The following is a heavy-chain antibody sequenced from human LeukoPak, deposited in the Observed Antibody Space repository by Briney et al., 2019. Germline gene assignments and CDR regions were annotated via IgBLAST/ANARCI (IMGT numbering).Heavy chain of an antibody. CDR2: INHSGST. CDR1: GGSFSGYY. Sequence: PSETLSLTCAVYGGSFSGYYWSWIRQPPGKGLEWIGEINHSGSTNYNPSLKSRVTISVDTSKNQFSLKLRFVTAADTAVYYCARERSGYYYYYYMDVWGKGTTVTVSS. D-gene: IGHD3-10*01. J-gene: IGHJ6*03. CDR3: ARERSGYYYYYYMDV. V-gene: IGHV4-34*01.